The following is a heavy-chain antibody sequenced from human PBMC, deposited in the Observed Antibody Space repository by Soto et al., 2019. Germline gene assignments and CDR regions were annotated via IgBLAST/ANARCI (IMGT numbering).Heavy chain of an antibody. Sequence: EVQLVESGGGLVKPGGSLRLSCAASGFTFSNAWMSWVRQAPGKGLEWVGRIKSKTDGGTTDYAAPVKGRFTISRDDSKNTLYLQMNSLKTEDTAVYYCTTHDYYDFWSGYPSYYYYYYMDGWGKGTTVTVSS. D-gene: IGHD3-3*01. J-gene: IGHJ6*03. CDR1: GFTFSNAW. CDR3: TTHDYYDFWSGYPSYYYYYYMDG. V-gene: IGHV3-15*01. CDR2: IKSKTDGGTT.